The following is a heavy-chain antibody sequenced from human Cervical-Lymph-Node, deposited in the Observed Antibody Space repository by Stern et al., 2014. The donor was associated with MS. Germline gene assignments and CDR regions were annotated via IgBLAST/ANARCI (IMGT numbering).Heavy chain of an antibody. Sequence: EVQLVESGPEVKKPGDSLKISCQASGYTFTSYWIGWVRQTPGKGLEWIAIIFPGGSDISYSPSFPGQRTISADQASSTAYLPWNNLKASDTAIYYCARQRYFDYWGQGTLVTVSS. V-gene: IGHV5-51*01. CDR3: ARQRYFDY. J-gene: IGHJ4*02. CDR1: GYTFTSYW. CDR2: IFPGGSDI.